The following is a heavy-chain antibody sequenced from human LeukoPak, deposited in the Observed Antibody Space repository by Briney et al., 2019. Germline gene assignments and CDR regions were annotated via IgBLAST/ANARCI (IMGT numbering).Heavy chain of an antibody. CDR3: AKSEARFLEWLFFDY. V-gene: IGHV3-23*01. CDR1: GFTVSSNY. Sequence: PGGSLRLSCAASGFTVSSNYMSWVRQAPGRGLEWVSAISGSGGSTYYADSVKGRFTISRDNSKNTLYLQMNSLRAEDTAVYYCAKSEARFLEWLFFDYWGQGTLVTVSS. CDR2: ISGSGGST. D-gene: IGHD3-3*01. J-gene: IGHJ4*02.